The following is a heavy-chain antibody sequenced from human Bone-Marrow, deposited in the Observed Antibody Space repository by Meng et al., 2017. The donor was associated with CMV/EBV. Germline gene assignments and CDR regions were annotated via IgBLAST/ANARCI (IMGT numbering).Heavy chain of an antibody. J-gene: IGHJ4*02. Sequence: GGSLRLSCAASGFTFSSYAMHWVRQAPGKGLEWVAVISYDGSNKYYADSVKGRFTISRDNSKNTLYLQMNSLRAEDTAVYYCAREYYDFWSGYYFDYWGQGKLVTVSS. D-gene: IGHD3-3*01. V-gene: IGHV3-30-3*01. CDR2: ISYDGSNK. CDR1: GFTFSSYA. CDR3: AREYYDFWSGYYFDY.